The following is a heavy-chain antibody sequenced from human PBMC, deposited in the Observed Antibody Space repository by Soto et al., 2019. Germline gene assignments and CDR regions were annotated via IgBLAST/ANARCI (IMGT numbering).Heavy chain of an antibody. V-gene: IGHV1-69*13. D-gene: IGHD3-3*01. CDR2: IIPIFGTA. CDR3: ASRITISDRHNWFDP. Sequence: AASVKVSCKASGGTFSSYAISWVRQAPGQGLEWMGGIIPIFGTANYAQKFQGRVTITADESTSTDYMELSSLRSEDTAVYYCASRITISDRHNWFDPWGQGTPVTVSS. J-gene: IGHJ5*02. CDR1: GGTFSSYA.